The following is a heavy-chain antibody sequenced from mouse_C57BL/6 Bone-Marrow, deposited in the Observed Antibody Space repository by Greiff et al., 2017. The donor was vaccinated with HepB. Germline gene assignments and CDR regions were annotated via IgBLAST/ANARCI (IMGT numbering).Heavy chain of an antibody. V-gene: IGHV1-81*01. CDR1: GYTFTSYG. D-gene: IGHD2-12*01. CDR2: IYPRSGNT. Sequence: VKLMESGAELARPGASVKLSCKASGYTFTSYGISWVKQRTGQGLEWIGEIYPRSGNTYYNEKFKGKATLTADKSSSTAYMELRSLTSEDSAVYFCARIYSPYYYAMDYWGQGTSVTVSS. CDR3: ARIYSPYYYAMDY. J-gene: IGHJ4*01.